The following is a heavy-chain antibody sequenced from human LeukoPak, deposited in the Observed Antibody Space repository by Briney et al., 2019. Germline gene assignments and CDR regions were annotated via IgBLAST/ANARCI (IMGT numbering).Heavy chain of an antibody. D-gene: IGHD3-22*01. CDR3: ARDLGQYYDTSDNWFDP. J-gene: IGHJ5*02. V-gene: IGHV3-30*02. CDR1: GFTFSSYG. Sequence: GGSLRLSCAASGFTFSSYGMHWVRQAPGKGVEWVAFIRYDGSNKYYADSVKGRFTISRDNSRNTLYLQMNSLRAEDTAVYYCARDLGQYYDTSDNWFDPWGQGTLVTVSS. CDR2: IRYDGSNK.